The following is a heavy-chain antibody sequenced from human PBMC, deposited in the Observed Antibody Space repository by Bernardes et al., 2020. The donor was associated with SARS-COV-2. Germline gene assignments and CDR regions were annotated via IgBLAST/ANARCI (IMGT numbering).Heavy chain of an antibody. V-gene: IGHV2-5*02. CDR1: RFSLSPSGGG. CDR3: AHRGIYDSSGYYALYYFDY. J-gene: IGHJ4*02. CDR2: SYWDEEE. Sequence: SGPTLMKPTQTLALTCTLSRFSLSPSGGGVGWIRQRPGRALEGLARSYWDEEERYSPSLQGRLTITKDTSRNQVVLTMTNVEPVDKATYYCAHRGIYDSSGYYALYYFDYWGQGLLVTVSS. D-gene: IGHD3-22*01.